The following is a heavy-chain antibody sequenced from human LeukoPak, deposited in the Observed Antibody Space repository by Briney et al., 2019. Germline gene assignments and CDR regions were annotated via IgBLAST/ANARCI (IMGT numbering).Heavy chain of an antibody. D-gene: IGHD5-24*01. CDR3: SRSDGASDFDY. V-gene: IGHV6-1*01. CDR2: TYYRSKWYN. Sequence: SQTLSLTCAISGDSVSSNRASWTWIRQSPSRGLEWLGRTYYRSKWYNDYAVSLKSRISINPDTSKNQFSLQLNTVTPEDTAVYYCSRSDGASDFDYWGQGTLVTVSS. J-gene: IGHJ4*02. CDR1: GDSVSSNRAS.